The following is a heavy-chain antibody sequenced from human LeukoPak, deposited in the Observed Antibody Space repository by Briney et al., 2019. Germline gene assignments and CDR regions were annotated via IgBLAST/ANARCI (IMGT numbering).Heavy chain of an antibody. CDR1: GFTFSSYE. Sequence: GGSLRLSCAASGFTFSSYEMNWVRQAPGKGLEWVSYISSSGSTIYYADSVKGRFTISRDNAKNSLYLQMNSLRAEDTAVYYCAKLPYDSSGYYPDYFDYWGQGTLVTVSS. J-gene: IGHJ4*02. CDR2: ISSSGSTI. D-gene: IGHD3-22*01. CDR3: AKLPYDSSGYYPDYFDY. V-gene: IGHV3-48*03.